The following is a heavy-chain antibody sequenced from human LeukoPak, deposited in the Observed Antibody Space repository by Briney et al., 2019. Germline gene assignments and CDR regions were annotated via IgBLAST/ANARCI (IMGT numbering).Heavy chain of an antibody. CDR1: GLTLDDYA. D-gene: IGHD3-3*01. Sequence: PGRSLRLSCAASGLTLDDYAMHWVRQAPGKGLEWVSGISWNSGSIGYADSVKGRFTISRDNAKNSLYLQMNSLRAEDTAVYYCARDGLRSDDFWSGSRGYFDYWGQGTLVTVSS. J-gene: IGHJ4*02. V-gene: IGHV3-9*01. CDR2: ISWNSGSI. CDR3: ARDGLRSDDFWSGSRGYFDY.